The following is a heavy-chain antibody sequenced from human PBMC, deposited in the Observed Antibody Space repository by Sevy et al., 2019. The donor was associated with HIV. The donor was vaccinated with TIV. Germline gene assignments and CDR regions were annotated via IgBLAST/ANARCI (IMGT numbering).Heavy chain of an antibody. CDR1: GFAFSNYYA. CDR3: ARPRANYVDHYFFYAMDV. CDR2: ISYDGSDK. D-gene: IGHD4-17*01. Sequence: GGSLRRSCAASGFAFSNYYAMHWVRQAPGKGLEWVALISYDGSDKYYADSVKGRLTISRDNFENTLFLQMNSLTTEDTAVSYCARPRANYVDHYFFYAMDVWGQGPTVTVSS. V-gene: IGHV3-30-3*01. J-gene: IGHJ6*02.